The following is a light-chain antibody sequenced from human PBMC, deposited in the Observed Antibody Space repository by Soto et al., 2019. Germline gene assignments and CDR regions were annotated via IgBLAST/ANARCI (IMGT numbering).Light chain of an antibody. CDR3: XXYGSSPLT. J-gene: IGKJ4*01. CDR1: QSVSSSY. CDR2: GAS. V-gene: IGKV3-20*01. Sequence: EIVLTQSPGTLSLSPGERATLSCRASQSVSSSYLAWYQQKPGQAPRLLIYGASSRATGIPDRFSGSGSGXXXXXXXXXXXPEXXXXYYCXXYGSSPLTFGGGTKVEIK.